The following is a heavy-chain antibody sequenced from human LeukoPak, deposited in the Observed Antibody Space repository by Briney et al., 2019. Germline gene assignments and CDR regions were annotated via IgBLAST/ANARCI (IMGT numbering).Heavy chain of an antibody. CDR1: GYAFTGYY. CDR2: INPNSGGT. J-gene: IGHJ4*02. Sequence: ASVKVSCKASGYAFTGYYMHWVRQAPGQGLEWMGWINPNSGGTNYAQKFQGRVTMTRDTSISTAYMELSGLRSDDTAVYYCARGVVGATTVDYWGQGTLVTVSS. V-gene: IGHV1-2*02. CDR3: ARGVVGATTVDY. D-gene: IGHD1-26*01.